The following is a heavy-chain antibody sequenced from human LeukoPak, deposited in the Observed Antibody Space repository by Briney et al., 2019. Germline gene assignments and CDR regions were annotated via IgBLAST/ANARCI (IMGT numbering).Heavy chain of an antibody. V-gene: IGHV3-23*01. CDR3: AKDARRTSGWYFFDY. CDR1: GFTFSSYV. J-gene: IGHJ4*02. Sequence: PGGSLRLSCAASGFTFSSYVMSWVRQAPGKGLEWASVISDSGSLTYYADSVKGRFTISRDNSKNTLFLQMNSLRAEDTAVYYCAKDARRTSGWYFFDYWGQGTLVTVSS. CDR2: ISDSGSLT. D-gene: IGHD6-19*01.